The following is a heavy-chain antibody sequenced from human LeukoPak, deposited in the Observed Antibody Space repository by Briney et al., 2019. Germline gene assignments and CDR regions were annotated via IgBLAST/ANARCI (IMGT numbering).Heavy chain of an antibody. CDR3: ARGEVLWFGELLAWFDP. CDR1: GGSISSYY. CDR2: IYYSGST. D-gene: IGHD3-10*01. J-gene: IGHJ5*02. V-gene: IGHV4-59*01. Sequence: PSETPSLTCTVSGGSISSYYWSWIRQPPGKGLEWIGYIYYSGSTNYNPSLKSRVTISVDTSKNQFSLKLSSVTAADTAVYYCARGEVLWFGELLAWFDPWGQGTLVTVSS.